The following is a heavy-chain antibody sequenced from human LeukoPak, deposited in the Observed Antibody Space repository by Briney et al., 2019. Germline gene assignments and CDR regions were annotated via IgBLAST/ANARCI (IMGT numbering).Heavy chain of an antibody. CDR1: GGSFSGYY. D-gene: IGHD4-17*01. CDR3: ARGSRSYGDDFDY. J-gene: IGHJ4*02. Sequence: KPSETLSLTCAVYGGSFSGYYWSWIRQPPGKGLEWIGEINHSGSTNYNPSLKSRVTISVDTSKNQLSLKLSSVTAADTAVYYCARGSRSYGDDFDYWGQGTLVTVSS. CDR2: INHSGST. V-gene: IGHV4-34*01.